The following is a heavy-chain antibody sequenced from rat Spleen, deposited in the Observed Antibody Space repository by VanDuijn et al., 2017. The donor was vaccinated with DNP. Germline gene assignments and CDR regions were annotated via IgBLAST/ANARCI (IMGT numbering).Heavy chain of an antibody. V-gene: IGHV5-7*01. CDR2: ISYDGGNT. Sequence: EVQLVESGGGLVQPGRSLKLSCVASGFTFSDYNMVWVRQGPKKGLEWVATISYDGGNTYYRHSVKDRFTISRDNAKNTLYLQMDSLRSEDTATYYCARPDYWGQGVMVTVSS. CDR3: ARPDY. J-gene: IGHJ2*01. CDR1: GFTFSDYN.